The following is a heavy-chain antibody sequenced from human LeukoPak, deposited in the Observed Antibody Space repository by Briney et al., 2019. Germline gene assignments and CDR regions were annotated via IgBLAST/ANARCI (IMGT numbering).Heavy chain of an antibody. CDR2: ITYSSTYI. J-gene: IGHJ6*03. Sequence: GGSLRLFCAASGLTFSNYNMNWVRQAPGKALEWVSAITYSSTYILYADSVKGRFTFSRDNAKHSVYLEMNSLRAEDTAVYYCARDPYSGGYGSYYYYYMDVWGKGTTVTISS. V-gene: IGHV3-21*01. CDR3: ARDPYSGGYGSYYYYYMDV. CDR1: GLTFSNYN. D-gene: IGHD1-26*01.